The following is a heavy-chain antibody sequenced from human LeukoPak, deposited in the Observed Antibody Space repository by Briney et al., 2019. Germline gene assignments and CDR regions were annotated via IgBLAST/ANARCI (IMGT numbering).Heavy chain of an antibody. CDR3: ARDNCSSTSCAHWYYYYGMDV. CDR2: ISYGGSNK. CDR1: GFTFSSYA. D-gene: IGHD2-2*01. J-gene: IGHJ6*04. Sequence: PGGSLRLSCAASGFTFSSYAMHWVRQAPGKGLEWVAVISYGGSNKYYADSVKGRFTISRDNSKNTLYLQMNSLRAGDTAVYYCARDNCSSTSCAHWYYYYGMDVWGKGTTVTVSS. V-gene: IGHV3-30*04.